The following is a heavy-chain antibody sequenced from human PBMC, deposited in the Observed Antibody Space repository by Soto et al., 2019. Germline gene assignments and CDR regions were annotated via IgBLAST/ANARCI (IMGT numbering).Heavy chain of an antibody. Sequence: PETLSLTCTFPGCSISSYYWSWFRQPPGKGLEWIGYISYSGSTKYNHSLNTRVTISVDTSKNRFSLRLSSVTAADTAVYYCARVWGGAFDFWGQGTMVTVSS. CDR1: GCSISSYY. D-gene: IGHD3-10*01. J-gene: IGHJ3*01. CDR2: ISYSGST. V-gene: IGHV4-59*01. CDR3: ARVWGGAFDF.